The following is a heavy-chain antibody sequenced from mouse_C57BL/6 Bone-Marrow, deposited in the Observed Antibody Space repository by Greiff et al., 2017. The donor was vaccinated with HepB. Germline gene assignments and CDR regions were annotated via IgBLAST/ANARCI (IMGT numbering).Heavy chain of an antibody. V-gene: IGHV14-4*01. CDR2: IDTENGNT. J-gene: IGHJ1*03. D-gene: IGHD2-14*01. CDR1: GFTITDDY. CDR3: TTCEVPGSYWYFDG. Sequence: EVQLVESGAELVRPAATVKFSCTVSGFTITDDYMHWVRQRPEQGLEWMGGIDTENGNTEYASKFQGMATITADTSSNTAYLQLSSLTSEDTTVYCCTTCEVPGSYWYFDGGGTGTTVTVHS.